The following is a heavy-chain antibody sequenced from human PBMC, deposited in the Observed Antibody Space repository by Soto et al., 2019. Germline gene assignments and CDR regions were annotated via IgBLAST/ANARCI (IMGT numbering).Heavy chain of an antibody. D-gene: IGHD3-10*02. CDR3: ARQCRFFMFHWFVP. CDR2: IFYSGST. CDR1: SGSISSTIYS. Sequence: QLQLQESGPGLVKPSETLSLTCTVSSGSISSTIYSWAWIRQPQGQGLEWIVSIFYSGSTYSNPSLKRRVTISVETSKNQFSRTLTAVTAADTAVYYCARQCRFFMFHWFVPWGQGTLVTVSS. V-gene: IGHV4-39*01. J-gene: IGHJ5*02.